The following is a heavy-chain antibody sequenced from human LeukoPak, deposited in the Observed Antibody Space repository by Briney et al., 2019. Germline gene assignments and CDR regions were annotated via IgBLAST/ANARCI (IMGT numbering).Heavy chain of an antibody. CDR2: ISRGSNTI. D-gene: IGHD4-17*01. CDR1: GFTFSNYD. V-gene: IGHV3-48*01. J-gene: IGHJ4*02. CDR3: ARRKTDYGDSDY. Sequence: GGSLRLSCAASGFTFSNYDMNWVRQSPEKGLEWISYISRGSNTIYYADSVKGRFTISRDNAKNSLYLQMNNLRVEDTAIYYCARRKTDYGDSDYWGQGTPVTVSS.